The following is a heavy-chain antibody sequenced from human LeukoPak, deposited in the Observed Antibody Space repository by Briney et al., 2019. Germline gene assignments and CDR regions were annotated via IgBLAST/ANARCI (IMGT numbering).Heavy chain of an antibody. D-gene: IGHD6-13*01. V-gene: IGHV1-69*06. CDR3: ARGGTSSWPPRPFDC. Sequence: GASVKVSCKASGDTFSNFAIIWVRQAPGQGLECMGGIIPFFGTANCAQKFQGRVTITADKSTSTAYMELNSLRSEDTAVYYCARGGTSSWPPRPFDCWGQGTLVTVSS. CDR2: IIPFFGTA. CDR1: GDTFSNFA. J-gene: IGHJ4*02.